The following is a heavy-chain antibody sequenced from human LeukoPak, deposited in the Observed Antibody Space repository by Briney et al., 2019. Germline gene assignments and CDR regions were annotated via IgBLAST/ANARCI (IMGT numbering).Heavy chain of an antibody. Sequence: GGSLRLSCAASGFSFDSYGMHWVRQAPGKGLEWVSAISGSGGSTYYADSVKGRFTISRDNSKNSLYLQMNSLRAEDTAVYYCARDHSGSSDAIWGQGTMVTVSS. CDR2: ISGSGGST. CDR1: GFSFDSYG. D-gene: IGHD2-15*01. V-gene: IGHV3-23*01. J-gene: IGHJ3*02. CDR3: ARDHSGSSDAI.